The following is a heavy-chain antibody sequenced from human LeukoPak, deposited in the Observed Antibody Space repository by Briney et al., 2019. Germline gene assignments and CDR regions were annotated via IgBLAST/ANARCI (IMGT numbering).Heavy chain of an antibody. D-gene: IGHD2-21*02. CDR1: GFIFGDYN. CDR2: IYQSGST. V-gene: IGHV4-30-2*01. J-gene: IGHJ6*02. Sequence: LRLSCAASGFIFGDYNMDWVRQALGKGLEWIGYIYQSGSTYYNPSLKSRVTISVDRSKNQFSLKLSSVTAADTAVYYCATLVTAPYYYGMDVWGQGTTVTVSS. CDR3: ATLVTAPYYYGMDV.